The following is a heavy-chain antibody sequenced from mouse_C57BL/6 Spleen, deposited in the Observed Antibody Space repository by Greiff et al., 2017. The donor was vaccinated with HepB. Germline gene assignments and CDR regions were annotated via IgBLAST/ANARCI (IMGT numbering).Heavy chain of an antibody. CDR1: GYTFTSYW. V-gene: IGHV1-53*01. CDR2: INPNNGGT. J-gene: IGHJ1*03. Sequence: QVQLQQPGTELVKPGASVKLSCKASGYTFTSYWMHWVKQRPGQGLEWIGDINPNNGGTIYNQKFKGKATLTVDKSSSTAYMELRSLTSEDTAVYYCARGNPHSYWYFDVWGTGTTVTVSS. CDR3: ARGNPHSYWYFDV.